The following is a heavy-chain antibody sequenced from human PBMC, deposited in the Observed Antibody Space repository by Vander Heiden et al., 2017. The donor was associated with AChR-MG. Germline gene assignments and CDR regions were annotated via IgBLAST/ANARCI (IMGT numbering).Heavy chain of an antibody. D-gene: IGHD1-26*01. J-gene: IGHJ6*03. CDR2: ISGSGGST. Sequence: EVQLLESGGGLVQPGGSLRLSCAASGFPFSSYAMSWVRQAPGKGLEWVSAISGSGGSTYYADSVKGRFTISRDNSKNTLYLQMNSLRAEDTAVYYCAKGPWDTYYYYYMDVWGKGTTVTVSS. CDR1: GFPFSSYA. V-gene: IGHV3-23*01. CDR3: AKGPWDTYYYYYMDV.